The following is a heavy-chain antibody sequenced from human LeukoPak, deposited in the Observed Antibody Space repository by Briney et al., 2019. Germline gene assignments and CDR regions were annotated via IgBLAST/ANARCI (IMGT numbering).Heavy chain of an antibody. D-gene: IGHD6-19*01. CDR1: GGTFSSYA. CDR3: ARVSSGWSRRWFDP. V-gene: IGHV1-69*06. Sequence: ASVKVSCKASGGTFSSYAISWVRQAPGQGLEWMGGIIPIFGTANYAQKFQGRVTITADKSTSTAYMELSSLRSEDTAVYYCARVSSGWSRRWFDPWGQGTLVTVSS. J-gene: IGHJ5*02. CDR2: IIPIFGTA.